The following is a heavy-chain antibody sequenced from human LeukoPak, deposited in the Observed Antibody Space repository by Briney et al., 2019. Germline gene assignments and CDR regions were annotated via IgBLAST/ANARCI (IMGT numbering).Heavy chain of an antibody. V-gene: IGHV4-39*01. D-gene: IGHD3-3*01. Sequence: SETLSLTCTVSGGSISSSSCYWGWIRQPPGKGLEWIGNIFYSGSTYYNPSLKSRVTISVDTSKNQFSLKLDSVTAADTAVYYCARGSSDFWSGAVDYWGQGTLVTVSS. CDR1: GGSISSSSCY. CDR3: ARGSSDFWSGAVDY. J-gene: IGHJ4*02. CDR2: IFYSGST.